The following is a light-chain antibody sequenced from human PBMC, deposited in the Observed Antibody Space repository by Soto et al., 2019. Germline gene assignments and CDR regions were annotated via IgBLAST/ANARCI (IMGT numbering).Light chain of an antibody. CDR1: SSDGEGNKD. J-gene: IGLJ1*01. CDR2: EVS. CDR3: SSYTSSNAYV. Sequence: SVLTQPACVPGSPGQSNTISCTGSSSDGEGNKDSSWYQQHPGKVTKLMSYEVSNRPSGVSNRFSGSKPGNTASLTISGLQAEDEADYYCSSYTSSNAYVFGPGTKVTVL. V-gene: IGLV2-14*01.